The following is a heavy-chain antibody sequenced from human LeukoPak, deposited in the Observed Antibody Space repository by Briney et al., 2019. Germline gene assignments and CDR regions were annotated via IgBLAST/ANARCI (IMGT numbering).Heavy chain of an antibody. CDR3: ARDSPNMVRGVITYYYYGMDV. D-gene: IGHD3-10*01. Sequence: ASVKVSCKASGYTFTSYGISWVRQAPGQGPEWMGWISAYNGNTNYAQKLQGRVTMTTDTSTSTAYMELRSLRSDDTAVYYCARDSPNMVRGVITYYYYGMDVWGQETTVTVSS. V-gene: IGHV1-18*01. CDR1: GYTFTSYG. J-gene: IGHJ6*02. CDR2: ISAYNGNT.